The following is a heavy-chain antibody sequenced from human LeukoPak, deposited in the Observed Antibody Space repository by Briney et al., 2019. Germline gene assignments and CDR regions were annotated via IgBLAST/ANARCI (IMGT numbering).Heavy chain of an antibody. V-gene: IGHV3-7*01. CDR2: IKQDGSEK. CDR3: ARFDWLLYFDY. CDR1: GFTFSSYW. J-gene: IGHJ4*02. D-gene: IGHD3-9*01. Sequence: PGGSLRLSCAASGFTFSSYWMSWVRQAPGKGLEWVANIKQDGSEKYHVDSVKGRFTISRDNAKNSLYLQMNSLRAEDTAVYYCARFDWLLYFDYWGQGTLVTVSS.